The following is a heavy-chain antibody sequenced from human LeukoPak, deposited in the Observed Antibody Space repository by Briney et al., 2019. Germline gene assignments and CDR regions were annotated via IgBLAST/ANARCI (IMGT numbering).Heavy chain of an antibody. V-gene: IGHV3-21*01. Sequence: GGTLRLSCAASGFTFSSYGMSWVRQAPGKGLEWVSSISSSSSCIYYADSVKGRFTISRDNAKNSLYLQMNSLRAEDTAVYYCARDSSGYDSGGFDYWGQGTLVTVSS. CDR2: ISSSSSCI. CDR1: GFTFSSYG. CDR3: ARDSSGYDSGGFDY. D-gene: IGHD5-12*01. J-gene: IGHJ4*02.